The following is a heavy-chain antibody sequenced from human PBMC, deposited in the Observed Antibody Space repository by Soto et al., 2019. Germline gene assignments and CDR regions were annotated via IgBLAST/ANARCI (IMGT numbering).Heavy chain of an antibody. J-gene: IGHJ4*02. CDR2: ISSSSSTI. CDR3: ARDVGRVDY. CDR1: GFTFSSYS. V-gene: IGHV3-48*01. D-gene: IGHD1-26*01. Sequence: GGSLRLSCAASGFTFSSYSMNWVRQAPGKGLEWVSYISSSSSTIYYADSVKGRFTISRDNAKNSLYLQMNSLRAEDTAVYYCARDVGRVDYWGQGTLVTVSS.